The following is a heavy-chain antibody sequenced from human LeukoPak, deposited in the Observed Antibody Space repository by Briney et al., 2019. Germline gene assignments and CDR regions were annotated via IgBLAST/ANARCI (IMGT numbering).Heavy chain of an antibody. CDR3: AKNGGPHGMDV. J-gene: IGHJ6*02. CDR1: GFTFSSIW. D-gene: IGHD3-16*01. CDR2: IKHDGSET. V-gene: IGHV3-7*02. Sequence: PGGSLRLSCATSGFTFSSIWMSWVRQAPGKGLEWVANIKHDGSETNYVDSVKGRFTISRDNAKNSLRLQMNSLRVEDTAVYYCAKNGGPHGMDVWGQGTTVTVSS.